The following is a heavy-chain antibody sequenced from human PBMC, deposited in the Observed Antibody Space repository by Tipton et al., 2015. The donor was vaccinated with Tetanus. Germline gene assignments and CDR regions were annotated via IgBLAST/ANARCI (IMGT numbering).Heavy chain of an antibody. CDR1: DESISSSSYY. D-gene: IGHD3-3*01. Sequence: TLSLTCTVSDESISSSSYYWGWIRHHPGRGLEWIASISNSGTSYNNPSFRSRVTISVDTSKNQFSLKLNSVTAADTAVYYCARANFDFSKKGPFDSWGQGILVIVSA. J-gene: IGHJ4*02. V-gene: IGHV4-39*01. CDR3: ARANFDFSKKGPFDS. CDR2: ISNSGTS.